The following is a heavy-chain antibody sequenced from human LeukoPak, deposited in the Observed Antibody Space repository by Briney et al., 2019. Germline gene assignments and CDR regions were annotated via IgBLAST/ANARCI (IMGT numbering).Heavy chain of an antibody. CDR2: ISSSGSYI. Sequence: GGSLRLSCAASGFTFSSYSMNWVRQAPGKGLEWVSSISSSGSYIYYADSVKGRFTISRDNAKNSLYLQMNSLRAEDTAVYYCECVVTSPYVRDYWGQGTLVTVSS. V-gene: IGHV3-21*01. J-gene: IGHJ4*02. CDR1: GFTFSSYS. CDR3: ECVVTSPYVRDY. D-gene: IGHD3-22*01.